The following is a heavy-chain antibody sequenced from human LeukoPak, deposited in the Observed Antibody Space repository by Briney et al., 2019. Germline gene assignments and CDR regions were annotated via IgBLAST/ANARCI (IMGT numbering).Heavy chain of an antibody. V-gene: IGHV3-30*18. CDR2: ITHDGINK. D-gene: IGHD3-9*01. CDR3: AKERLSYDTLTGYGFDI. Sequence: PGGSLRLSCAASGFTFSSYAVNWVRQSPGKGLEWLTVITHDGINKYYVDSVKGRFTISRDNSKNTLYLQMNSLRPEDTAMYYCAKERLSYDTLTGYGFDIWGQGTMVTVSS. J-gene: IGHJ3*02. CDR1: GFTFSSYA.